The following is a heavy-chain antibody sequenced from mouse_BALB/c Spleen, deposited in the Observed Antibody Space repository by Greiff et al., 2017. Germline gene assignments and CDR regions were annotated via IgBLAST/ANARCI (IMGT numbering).Heavy chain of an antibody. J-gene: IGHJ1*01. V-gene: IGHV1S81*02. CDR3: ARSNYGNWYFDV. CDR2: INPSNGRT. CDR1: GYTFTSYW. D-gene: IGHD2-1*01. Sequence: QVQLQQPGAELVKPGASVKLSCKASGYTFTSYWMHWVKQRPGQGLEWIGEINPSNGRTNYNEKFKSKATLTVDKSSSTAYMQLSSLTSEDSAVYYCARSNYGNWYFDVWGAGTTVTVSS.